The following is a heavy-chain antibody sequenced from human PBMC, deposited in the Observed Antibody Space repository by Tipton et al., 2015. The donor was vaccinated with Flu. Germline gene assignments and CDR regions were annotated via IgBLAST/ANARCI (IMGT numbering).Heavy chain of an antibody. CDR1: GFTFSSYA. Sequence: SLRLSCAASGFTFSSYAMSWVRQAPGKGLEWVSAISGSGGSTYYADSVKGRFTISRDNSKNTLYLQMNSLRAEDTAVYYCAAMRDNYGDYCGGMDVWGQGTTVTVSS. V-gene: IGHV3-23*01. D-gene: IGHD4-17*01. CDR3: AAMRDNYGDYCGGMDV. J-gene: IGHJ6*02. CDR2: ISGSGGST.